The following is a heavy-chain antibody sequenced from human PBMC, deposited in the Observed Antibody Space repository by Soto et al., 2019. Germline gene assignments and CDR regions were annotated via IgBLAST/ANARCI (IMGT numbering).Heavy chain of an antibody. V-gene: IGHV4-61*08. CDR1: GGSVSSGDYY. CDR3: ARIPVDTYMIYWFDP. J-gene: IGHJ5*02. Sequence: PSETLSLTCTVSGGSVSSGDYYWTWIRQPPGKGLEWIGYVYYGGSTNYNPSLKSRVSISAETAKNQFSLKLSPVTAADTAVYYCARIPVDTYMIYWFDPWGQGILVTVS. D-gene: IGHD5-18*01. CDR2: VYYGGST.